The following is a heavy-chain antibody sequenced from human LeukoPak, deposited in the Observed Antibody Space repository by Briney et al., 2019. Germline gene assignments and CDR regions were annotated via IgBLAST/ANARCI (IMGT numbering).Heavy chain of an antibody. J-gene: IGHJ5*02. Sequence: ASVKVSCKASGYTFTSYDINWVRQATGQGLEWMGWMNPNSGDTGYAQKFQGRVTMTRNTSISTAYMELSSLGSEDTAVYYCARGAAATGTSDWFDPWGQGTLVTVSS. CDR2: MNPNSGDT. V-gene: IGHV1-8*01. CDR1: GYTFTSYD. D-gene: IGHD2-15*01. CDR3: ARGAAATGTSDWFDP.